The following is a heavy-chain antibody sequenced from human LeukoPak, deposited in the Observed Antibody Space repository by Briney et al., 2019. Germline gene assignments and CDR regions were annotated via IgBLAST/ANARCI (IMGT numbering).Heavy chain of an antibody. D-gene: IGHD2-8*02. Sequence: ASVKVSCKASGYTFTGYYMHWVRQAPGQGLEWMGWINPNSGGTYYAQKFQGRVTMTRDTSISTAYMELSRLRSDDTAVYYCAVLNRKAYYMDVWGKGTTVTVSS. CDR2: INPNSGGT. CDR1: GYTFTGYY. J-gene: IGHJ6*03. V-gene: IGHV1-2*02. CDR3: AVLNRKAYYMDV.